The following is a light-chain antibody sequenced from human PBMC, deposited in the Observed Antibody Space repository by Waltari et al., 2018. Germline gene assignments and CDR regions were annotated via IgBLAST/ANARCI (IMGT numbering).Light chain of an antibody. CDR3: LHTSGTSWT. CDR1: RDIHTF. J-gene: IGKJ1*01. V-gene: IGKV1-39*01. CDR2: SAS. Sequence: DIQTSQSPSSLSANLGDRVTISCRASRDIHTFLSWYQQKPGNAPKLLLFSASRLHTGVPSRFSGSGSGSDFTLTISGLQPGDFATYFCLHTSGTSWTFGPGTKVEVK.